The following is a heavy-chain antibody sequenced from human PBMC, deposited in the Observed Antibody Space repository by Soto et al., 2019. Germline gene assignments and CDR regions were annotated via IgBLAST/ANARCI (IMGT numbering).Heavy chain of an antibody. V-gene: IGHV1-8*02. Sequence: ASVKVSCKASGYTFTSYGISWVRQAPGQGLEWMGWINPNSGNTDYAQKFRGRVTMTRNTSISTAYMELSSLRSEDTAVYYCARQGRITRPKYGMDVWGQGTTVTSP. CDR3: ARQGRITRPKYGMDV. J-gene: IGHJ6*02. CDR1: GYTFTSYG. CDR2: INPNSGNT. D-gene: IGHD3-16*01.